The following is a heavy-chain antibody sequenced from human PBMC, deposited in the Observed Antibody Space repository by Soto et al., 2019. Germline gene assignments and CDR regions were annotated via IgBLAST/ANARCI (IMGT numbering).Heavy chain of an antibody. Sequence: QVQLVQSGAEVKKPGASVKVSCKASGYTFTSYGISWVRQAPGQGLEWMGWISAYNGNTNYAQKLQGRVTMTTDTSTSTAYMELRSLGSDDTAVYYCARDPGGMRYCSGGSCYSSVWFDPWGQGTLVTVSS. CDR2: ISAYNGNT. CDR1: GYTFTSYG. V-gene: IGHV1-18*01. D-gene: IGHD2-15*01. J-gene: IGHJ5*02. CDR3: ARDPGGMRYCSGGSCYSSVWFDP.